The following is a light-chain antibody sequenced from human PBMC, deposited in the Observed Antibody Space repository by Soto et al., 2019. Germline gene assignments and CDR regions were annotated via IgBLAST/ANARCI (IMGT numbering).Light chain of an antibody. CDR2: EVT. J-gene: IGLJ1*01. CDR1: ASDIARYNY. CDR3: NSYVGSNNYV. V-gene: IGLV2-8*01. Sequence: QSALTQPPSASGSPGQSVTISCIGTASDIARYNYVSWYQHHPGKAPKLIIYEVTKRPSGVPDRFSGSKSGNTASLTVSGLQADDEADYYCNSYVGSNNYVFGTGTKLTVL.